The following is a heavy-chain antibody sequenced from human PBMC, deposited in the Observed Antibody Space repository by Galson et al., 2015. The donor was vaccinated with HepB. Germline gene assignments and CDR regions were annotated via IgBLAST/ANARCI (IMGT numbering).Heavy chain of an antibody. D-gene: IGHD2-15*01. Sequence: TLSLTCAAYGGSFSGYYWSWIRQPPGKGLEWIGEINHSGSTNYNPSLKSRVTITIDTSKNQFALKLSSVTAADTAVYYGARGRGYCSGGSCPQKAFDIWGQGTMVTVSS. CDR2: INHSGST. CDR1: GGSFSGYY. J-gene: IGHJ3*02. CDR3: ARGRGYCSGGSCPQKAFDI. V-gene: IGHV4-34*01.